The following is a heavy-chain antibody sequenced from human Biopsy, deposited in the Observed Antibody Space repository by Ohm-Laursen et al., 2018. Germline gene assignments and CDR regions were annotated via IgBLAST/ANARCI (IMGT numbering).Heavy chain of an antibody. Sequence: SETLSLTCAVSGGSISNNNYYWGWIRQPPGKGLEWIGSIFYRGSTHYKPSLKSRVNISVDTSKNQFSLKLNSVTAADTAMYYCARDYDTSGYYYVSWGQGTLVTVSS. V-gene: IGHV4-39*01. J-gene: IGHJ5*02. D-gene: IGHD3-22*01. CDR1: GGSISNNNYY. CDR2: IFYRGST. CDR3: ARDYDTSGYYYVS.